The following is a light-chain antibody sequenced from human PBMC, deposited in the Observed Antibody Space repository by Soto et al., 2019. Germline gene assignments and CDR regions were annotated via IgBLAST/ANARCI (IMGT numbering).Light chain of an antibody. CDR3: QQRSNWPPIT. Sequence: EIVMTQSPATLSVSPGESATLSCRASQSVSSNLAWYQQKPGQAPRLLIYGASNRAAGIPARFSGSGSGTDFTLTINSLEPEDFAVYYCQQRSNWPPITFGQGTRLEIK. CDR2: GAS. CDR1: QSVSSN. V-gene: IGKV3-11*01. J-gene: IGKJ5*01.